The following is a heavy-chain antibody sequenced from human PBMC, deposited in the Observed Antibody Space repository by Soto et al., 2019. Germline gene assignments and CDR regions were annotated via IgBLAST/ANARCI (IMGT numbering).Heavy chain of an antibody. CDR1: GVTFDDAW. Sequence: EVQLVESGGGLVKPGESLRLSCVVSGVTFDDAWMNWFRQAPGKGLEWVGRIKRTTDGGATDYAAPVKGRFTVSRDDSKNTLYLQMYSLKTEDTAVYYCTRWTTDYWGQGALVTVSS. CDR2: IKRTTDGGAT. J-gene: IGHJ4*02. D-gene: IGHD1-1*01. CDR3: TRWTTDY. V-gene: IGHV3-15*01.